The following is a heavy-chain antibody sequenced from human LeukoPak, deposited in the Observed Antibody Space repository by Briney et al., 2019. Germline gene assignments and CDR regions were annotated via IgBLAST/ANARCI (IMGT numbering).Heavy chain of an antibody. V-gene: IGHV1-46*01. D-gene: IGHD6-6*01. J-gene: IGHJ4*02. CDR3: ASAYSSSDPMDY. CDR2: INPSGGST. Sequence: ASVKVSCKASGYTFTSYYMHWVRQAPGQGLEWMRIINPSGGSTSYAQKFQGRVTMTRDTSTSTVYMELSSLRSEDTAVYYCASAYSSSDPMDYWGQGTLVTVSS. CDR1: GYTFTSYY.